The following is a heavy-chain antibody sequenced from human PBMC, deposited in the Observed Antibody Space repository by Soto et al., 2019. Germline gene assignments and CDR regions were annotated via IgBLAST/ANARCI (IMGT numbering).Heavy chain of an antibody. D-gene: IGHD2-15*01. Sequence: EVQLVESGGGLVQPGRSLRLSCAASGFTFDDYAMHWVRQAPGKGLEWVSGISWNSGSIGYADSVKGRFTISRDNAKNSLDLQMNSWRAEDTALYYCAKAYVPYCSGGSCYPEGDYYYYGMDVWGQGTTVTVSS. J-gene: IGHJ6*02. CDR3: AKAYVPYCSGGSCYPEGDYYYYGMDV. CDR1: GFTFDDYA. CDR2: ISWNSGSI. V-gene: IGHV3-9*01.